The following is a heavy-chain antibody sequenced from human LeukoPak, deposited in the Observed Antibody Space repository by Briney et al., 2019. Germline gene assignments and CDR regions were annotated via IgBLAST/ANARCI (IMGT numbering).Heavy chain of an antibody. CDR2: IDRLGRT. J-gene: IGHJ4*02. CDR3: ARPVDCSSTFCSGPFDS. V-gene: IGHV4-34*01. D-gene: IGHD2-2*01. CDR1: GGSLNNYY. Sequence: SETLSLTCAVYGGSLNNYYWSWIRQPPGKGLEWIGEIDRLGRTNYSPSLKNRVTISIDTSKNQFSLKLTSVTAADSAVYYCARPVDCSSTFCSGPFDSWGQGGLVTVSS.